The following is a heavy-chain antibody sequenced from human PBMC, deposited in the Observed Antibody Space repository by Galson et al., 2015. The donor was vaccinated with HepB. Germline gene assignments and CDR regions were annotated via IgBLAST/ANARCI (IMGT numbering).Heavy chain of an antibody. CDR2: IYWDNDK. J-gene: IGHJ4*02. D-gene: IGHD5-12*01. V-gene: IGHV2-5*02. Sequence: PALVKPTQTLTLTCSFSGFSLTTSPVGVGWIRQSPGKAPEWLAVIYWDNDKRYSPSLKSRLTINKDISKNQVVLSMTNMGPADTGTYYCAHRVDYSGYWDGGSFDYWGQGTLVHVSS. CDR1: GFSLTTSPVG. CDR3: AHRVDYSGYWDGGSFDY.